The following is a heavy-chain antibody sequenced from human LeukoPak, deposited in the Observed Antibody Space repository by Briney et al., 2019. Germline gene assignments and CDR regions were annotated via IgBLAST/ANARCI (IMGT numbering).Heavy chain of an antibody. CDR2: ISGSGGST. CDR1: GFTFSSYA. Sequence: GGSLRLSCAASGFTFSSYAMSWVRQAPGKGLEWVSAISGSGGSTYYADSVKGRFTISRDNSKNTLHLQMNSLRAEDTAVYYCANGVPAAIPMGLNWFDPWGQGTLVTVSS. D-gene: IGHD2-2*02. V-gene: IGHV3-23*01. CDR3: ANGVPAAIPMGLNWFDP. J-gene: IGHJ5*02.